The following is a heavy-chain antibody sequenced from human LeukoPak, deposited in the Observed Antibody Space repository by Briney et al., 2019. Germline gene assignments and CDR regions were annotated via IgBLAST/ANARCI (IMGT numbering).Heavy chain of an antibody. D-gene: IGHD2-15*01. CDR2: IYYSGST. CDR3: ARLRSQKNWFDP. Sequence: SETLSLTCTVSGGSISSSSYYWGWIRQPPGKGLEWIGSIYYSGSTYYNPSLKSRVTISVDTSKNQFSLKLSSVTAADTAVYYCARLRSQKNWFDPWGQGTLVTVSS. V-gene: IGHV4-39*07. J-gene: IGHJ5*02. CDR1: GGSISSSSYY.